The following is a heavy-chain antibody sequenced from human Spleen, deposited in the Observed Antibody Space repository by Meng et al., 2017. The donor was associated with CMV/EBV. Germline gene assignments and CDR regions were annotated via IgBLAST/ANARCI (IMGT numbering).Heavy chain of an antibody. CDR1: GDSISSDIW. J-gene: IGHJ4*02. D-gene: IGHD1-1*01. CDR3: GRDQGRQLINH. V-gene: IGHV4-4*02. CDR2: VYHRGDT. Sequence: QVELQESGPGLVKPSGTLSLTCTVSGDSISSDIWWSWVRQPPGKGLEWIGEVYHRGDTNYNPSLKSRVVISVDRSKNQFSLNLSSVTAADTAVYHCGRDQGRQLINHWGQGTLVTVSS.